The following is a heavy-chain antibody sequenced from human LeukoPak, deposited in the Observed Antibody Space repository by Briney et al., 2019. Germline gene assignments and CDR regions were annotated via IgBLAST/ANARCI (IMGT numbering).Heavy chain of an antibody. CDR2: ISSSSSYI. Sequence: GGSLRLSCAASGFTFNSYSMNWVRQAPGKGLEWVSSISSSSSYIYYADSVKGRFTISRDNAKNSLYLQMNSLGAEDTAVYYCARGGVTTNWFDPWGQGTLVTVSS. D-gene: IGHD4-11*01. CDR1: GFTFNSYS. CDR3: ARGGVTTNWFDP. J-gene: IGHJ5*02. V-gene: IGHV3-21*01.